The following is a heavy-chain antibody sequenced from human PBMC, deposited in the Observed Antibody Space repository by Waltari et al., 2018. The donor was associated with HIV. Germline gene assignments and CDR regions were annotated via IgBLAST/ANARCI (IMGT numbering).Heavy chain of an antibody. J-gene: IGHJ4*02. V-gene: IGHV3-23*01. D-gene: IGHD7-27*01. CDR3: ANPNAEDY. Sequence: EVQVLESGGGLVQPGGSLRLSCAASGFTFSSYAMSWVRQAPGNGLGGVSAISGSGGSTYYADSVKGRFTISRDNSKNTLYLQMNSLRAEDTAVYYCANPNAEDYWGQGTLVTVSS. CDR1: GFTFSSYA. CDR2: ISGSGGST.